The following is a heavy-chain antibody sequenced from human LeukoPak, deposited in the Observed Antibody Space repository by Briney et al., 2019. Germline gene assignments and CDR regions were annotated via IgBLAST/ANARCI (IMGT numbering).Heavy chain of an antibody. Sequence: SETLSLTCAVHGGSLSGYYWIWIRQPPGKGLEWIGEINHSGSTNYNPSLKSRVTISVDTSKNQFSLKLSSVTAADTAVYYCASSKIPARSDGMDVWGQGTTVTVSS. CDR3: ASSKIPARSDGMDV. J-gene: IGHJ6*02. CDR1: GGSLSGYY. V-gene: IGHV4-34*01. CDR2: INHSGST. D-gene: IGHD6-6*01.